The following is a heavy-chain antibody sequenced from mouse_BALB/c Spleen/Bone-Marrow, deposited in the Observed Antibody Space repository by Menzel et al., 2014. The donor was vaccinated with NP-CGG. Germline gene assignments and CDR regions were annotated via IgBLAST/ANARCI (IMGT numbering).Heavy chain of an antibody. CDR3: ASSLYDYDAVDY. D-gene: IGHD1-1*01. Sequence: EVKLMESGGGLVKPGGSLKLSCAASGFTFSSYAMSWVRQTPEKRLEWVATISRGGSYTYFSDSVMGRCTISRDNAKNTLYLQMSSLRSEDTAMYYCASSLYDYDAVDYWGQGTSVTVSS. J-gene: IGHJ4*01. CDR2: ISRGGSYT. CDR1: GFTFSSYA. V-gene: IGHV5-9-1*01.